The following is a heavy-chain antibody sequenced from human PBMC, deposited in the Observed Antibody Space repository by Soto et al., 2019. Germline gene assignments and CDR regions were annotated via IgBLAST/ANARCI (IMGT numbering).Heavy chain of an antibody. J-gene: IGHJ2*01. D-gene: IGHD3-16*01. Sequence: SETLSLTCTVSGGSISSGGYYWSWIRQPPGEGLEWIGYIYYSGNTYYNPSLKSRITISVDTSKNQFSLKLSSVTAADTAVYYCASYNYDAKGTPRYFDLWGRGTLVTVSS. CDR3: ASYNYDAKGTPRYFDL. CDR1: GGSISSGGYY. V-gene: IGHV4-30-4*01. CDR2: IYYSGNT.